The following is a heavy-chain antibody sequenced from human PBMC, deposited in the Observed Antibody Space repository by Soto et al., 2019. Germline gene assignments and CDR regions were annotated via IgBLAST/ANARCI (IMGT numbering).Heavy chain of an antibody. J-gene: IGHJ6*02. CDR2: INPNSGGT. D-gene: IGHD1-26*01. CDR1: GYTFTGYY. Sequence: ASVKVSCKASGYTFTGYYMHWVRQAPGQGLEWMGWINPNSGGTNYAQKLQGWVTMTRDTSISTAYMELSRLRSDDTAVYYCARGGGIVGAISYYDGMDVWGQGTTVTVSS. V-gene: IGHV1-2*04. CDR3: ARGGGIVGAISYYDGMDV.